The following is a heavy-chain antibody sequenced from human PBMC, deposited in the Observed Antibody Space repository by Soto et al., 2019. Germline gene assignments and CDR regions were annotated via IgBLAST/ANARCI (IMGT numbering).Heavy chain of an antibody. Sequence: SVKVSCKASGYTFTSYAMHWVRQAPGQGLEWMGWINAIFGKANYAQKFQGRVTITADESTSTAYMELSSLRSEDTAVYYCARDRYGDYAAYGMDVWGQGTTVTVSS. J-gene: IGHJ6*02. V-gene: IGHV1-69*13. CDR3: ARDRYGDYAAYGMDV. D-gene: IGHD4-17*01. CDR1: GYTFTSYA. CDR2: INAIFGKA.